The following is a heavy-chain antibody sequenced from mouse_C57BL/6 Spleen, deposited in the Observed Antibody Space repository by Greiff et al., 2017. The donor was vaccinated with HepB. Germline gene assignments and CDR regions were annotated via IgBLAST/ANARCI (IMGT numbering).Heavy chain of an antibody. D-gene: IGHD1-1*01. CDR3: ARWDTTVVATRDAMDY. CDR2: IWSGGST. V-gene: IGHV2-2*01. CDR1: GFSLTSYG. J-gene: IGHJ4*01. Sequence: VKLVESGPGLVQPSQSLSITCTVSGFSLTSYGVHWVRQSPGKGLEWLGVIWSGGSTDYNAAFISRLSISKDNSKSQVFFKMNSLQADDTAIYYCARWDTTVVATRDAMDYWGQGTSVTVSS.